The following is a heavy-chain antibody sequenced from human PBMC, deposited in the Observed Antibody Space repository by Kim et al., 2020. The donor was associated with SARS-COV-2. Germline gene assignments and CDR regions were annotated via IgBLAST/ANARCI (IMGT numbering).Heavy chain of an antibody. D-gene: IGHD3-3*01. V-gene: IGHV3-23*01. Sequence: GGSLRLSCAASGFTFSSYAMSWVRQAPGKGLEWVSSINSGGGNTYYADSVKGRFTISRDNSRNTLYLQMNSLRAEDTALYYCAKKGRLLEWLYAFDIWGQGTMVAVSS. CDR2: INSGGGNT. J-gene: IGHJ3*02. CDR3: AKKGRLLEWLYAFDI. CDR1: GFTFSSYA.